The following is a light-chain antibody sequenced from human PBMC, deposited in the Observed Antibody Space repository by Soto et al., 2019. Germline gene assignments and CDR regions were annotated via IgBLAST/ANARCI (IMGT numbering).Light chain of an antibody. CDR1: SSDVGGYNY. Sequence: QSVLTQPPSASGSPGQSVTISCTGTSSDVGGYNYVSWYQQHPGKAPKLMIYEVSKRPSGVPDRFSGSKSGNTASLTVSGLQAEDAADYYCSSYAGSNRVVFGGGTKLTVL. CDR2: EVS. J-gene: IGLJ2*01. V-gene: IGLV2-8*01. CDR3: SSYAGSNRVV.